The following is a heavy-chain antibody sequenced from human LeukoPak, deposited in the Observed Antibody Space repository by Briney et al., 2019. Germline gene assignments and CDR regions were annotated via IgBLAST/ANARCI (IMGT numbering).Heavy chain of an antibody. CDR1: GGTFSSYA. CDR2: IIPIFGTV. CDR3: ARSLFRFLEWSYRSYYYYYMDV. J-gene: IGHJ6*03. D-gene: IGHD3-3*01. Sequence: SVKVSCKASGGTFSSYAISWVRQAPGQGLEWMGGIIPIFGTVNYAQKFQGRVTITADKSTSTAYMELSSLRSEDTAVYYCARSLFRFLEWSYRSYYYYYMDVWGKGTTVTVS. V-gene: IGHV1-69*06.